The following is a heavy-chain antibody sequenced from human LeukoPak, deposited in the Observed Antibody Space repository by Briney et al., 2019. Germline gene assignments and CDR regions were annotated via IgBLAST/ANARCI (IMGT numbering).Heavy chain of an antibody. V-gene: IGHV3-33*01. D-gene: IGHD3-10*01. J-gene: IGHJ4*02. CDR2: IWYDGSNK. Sequence: PGRSLRLSCAASGFTFSSYGMHWVRQGPGNGLEGVAVIWYDGSNKYYADSVKGRFTISRDNAKNSLYLQMNSLRAEDTAVYYCGRDGGRPYYYGSGSPYYFDYWGQGTLVTVSS. CDR1: GFTFSSYG. CDR3: GRDGGRPYYYGSGSPYYFDY.